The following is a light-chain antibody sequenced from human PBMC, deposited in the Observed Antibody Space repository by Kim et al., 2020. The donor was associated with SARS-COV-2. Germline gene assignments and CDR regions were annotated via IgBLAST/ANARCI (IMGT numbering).Light chain of an antibody. V-gene: IGKV1-5*01. CDR2: DAS. Sequence: DIQLTQSPSTLSASVGDEVTITCRASQSISEWVAWYQVKPGKAPRLLIFDASTLQSGVPSRFRGSGSGTEFTFRISSLQPDDFAIYYCQQYHTFWTFGQGTKVDIK. CDR3: QQYHTFWT. J-gene: IGKJ1*01. CDR1: QSISEW.